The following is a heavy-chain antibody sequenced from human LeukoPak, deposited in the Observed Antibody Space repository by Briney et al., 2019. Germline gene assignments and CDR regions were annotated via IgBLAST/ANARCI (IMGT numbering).Heavy chain of an antibody. CDR2: IYNIGST. Sequence: PSETLYLTCAVSGYSISSGYYWGWIRPPPGKVLELIASIYNIGSTYYNPSLQGRVTISVDESKNQFSLKLTSVTAADTAVYYCARRGNSWPYYFDDWGQGTLVTVSS. V-gene: IGHV4-38-2*01. D-gene: IGHD6-13*01. CDR1: GYSISSGYY. J-gene: IGHJ4*02. CDR3: ARRGNSWPYYFDD.